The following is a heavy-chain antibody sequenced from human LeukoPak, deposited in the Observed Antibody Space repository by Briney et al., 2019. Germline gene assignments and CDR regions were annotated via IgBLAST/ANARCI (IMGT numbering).Heavy chain of an antibody. V-gene: IGHV4-39*01. CDR1: GGSITTIPYN. CDR2: ISYVGTT. D-gene: IGHD3-9*01. J-gene: IGHJ5*01. CDR3: ARHPTGYPNWFDS. Sequence: SETLSLTCAVSGGSITTIPYNWGWIRQPPGKGLEWIGTISYVGTTYYEPSLKSRVTMSIDTSKNQFSLNLNSATAADTAVYYCARHPTGYPNWFDSWGQGTLVIVSS.